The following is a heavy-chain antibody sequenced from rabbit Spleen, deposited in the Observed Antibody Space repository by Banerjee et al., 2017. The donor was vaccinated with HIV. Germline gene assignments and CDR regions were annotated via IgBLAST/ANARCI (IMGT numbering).Heavy chain of an antibody. Sequence: QEQLQETGGGLVQPGGSLTLSCKASGFDFSSYGVSWVRQAPGKGLEWIGYIDPIFHTTTYANWVNGRFSISSDNAQNTVDLQMNSLTAADTATYFCARARDTYDDVGDYARLDLWGQGTLVTVS. J-gene: IGHJ3*01. CDR1: GFDFSSYG. V-gene: IGHV1S47*01. CDR2: IDPIFHTT. D-gene: IGHD2-1*01. CDR3: ARARDTYDDVGDYARLDL.